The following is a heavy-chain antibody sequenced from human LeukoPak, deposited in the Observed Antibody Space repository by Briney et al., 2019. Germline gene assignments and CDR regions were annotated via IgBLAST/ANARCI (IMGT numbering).Heavy chain of an antibody. D-gene: IGHD6-13*01. CDR1: GGSISNSDYY. CDR2: IYYSGST. V-gene: IGHV4-39*07. CDR3: ARGARSSSWYVPYYFDY. Sequence: SETLSLTCTVSGGSISNSDYYGGWIRQPPGKGLEWIGSIYYSGSTYYNPSLKSRVTISKDTSKNQFSLKLNSVTAADTAVYYCARGARSSSWYVPYYFDYWGQGTLVTVSS. J-gene: IGHJ4*02.